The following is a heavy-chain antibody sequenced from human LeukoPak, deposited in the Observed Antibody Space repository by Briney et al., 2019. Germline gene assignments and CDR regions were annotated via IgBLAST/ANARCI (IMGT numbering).Heavy chain of an antibody. Sequence: PSETLSLTCTVSGGSISSGGYYWSWIRQHPGKGLEWIAYMYSSGSTHYNPSLKSRITISLDTSKTQFSLKLSSVTAADTAVYYCARTKPLAAAGGAFDIWGQGTMVTASA. CDR1: GGSISSGGYY. J-gene: IGHJ3*02. D-gene: IGHD6-13*01. CDR3: ARTKPLAAAGGAFDI. CDR2: MYSSGST. V-gene: IGHV4-31*03.